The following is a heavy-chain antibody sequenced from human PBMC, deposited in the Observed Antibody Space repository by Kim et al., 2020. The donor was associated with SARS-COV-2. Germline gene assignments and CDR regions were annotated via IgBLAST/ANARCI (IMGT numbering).Heavy chain of an antibody. Sequence: SETLSLTSTAPGGPIIIRAYKGGANSGAWLAQPPGRGLGGMGTISYKGGTGYTPSLRSRDTISVDTSKNQFSLKLNSMTAADTAVYFCARSSDYSDQSRFDPWGQGTLVTVSS. D-gene: IGHD4-17*01. CDR1: GGPIIIRAYKGGANS. CDR3: ARSSDYSDQSRFDP. J-gene: IGHJ5*02. CDR2: ISYKGGT. V-gene: IGHV4-39*07.